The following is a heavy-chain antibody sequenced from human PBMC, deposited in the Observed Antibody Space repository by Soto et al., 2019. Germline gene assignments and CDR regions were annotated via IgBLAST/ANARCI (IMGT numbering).Heavy chain of an antibody. CDR1: GFTFDDFS. V-gene: IGHV3-43*01. J-gene: IGHJ4*02. CDR3: AKEKHDASWTAFDY. Sequence: EVQLVESGGAVVQPGGSLRLSCAASGFTFDDFSMHWVRQAPGKGLEWVSLIGRDGIYTYYADSVKGRFTISRDNSKNSLYLQMNSLRTEDTAFYFCAKEKHDASWTAFDYCGQGTLVTVSS. D-gene: IGHD2-2*01. CDR2: IGRDGIYT.